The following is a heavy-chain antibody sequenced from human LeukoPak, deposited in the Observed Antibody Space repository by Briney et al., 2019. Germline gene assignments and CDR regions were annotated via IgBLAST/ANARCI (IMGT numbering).Heavy chain of an antibody. Sequence: SETLSLTCTVSCGSLSSYYGTWFRQPPGKGLEWIGYIYYSGTTNYNPSLQSRVTMSVDASKNHFSLKLSSVTAAATALYYCARNAYKLDLWGQGTLVTVSS. CDR1: CGSLSSYY. J-gene: IGHJ4*02. D-gene: IGHD1-1*01. V-gene: IGHV4-59*01. CDR2: IYYSGTT. CDR3: ARNAYKLDL.